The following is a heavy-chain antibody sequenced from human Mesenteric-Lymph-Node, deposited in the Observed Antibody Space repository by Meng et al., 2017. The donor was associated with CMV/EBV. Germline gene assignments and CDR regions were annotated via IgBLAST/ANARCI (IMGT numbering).Heavy chain of an antibody. CDR1: GGSVSSGSYY. Sequence: SETLSLTCTVSGGSVSSGSYYWSWIRQPPGKGLEWIGYIYYGGNTNYNPSLQSRVTISVDTYKNQFSLKLSSVTAADTAMYYCARGRNSESYPFDYWGQGTLVTVSS. J-gene: IGHJ4*02. CDR3: ARGRNSESYPFDY. V-gene: IGHV4-61*01. CDR2: IYYGGNT. D-gene: IGHD1-26*01.